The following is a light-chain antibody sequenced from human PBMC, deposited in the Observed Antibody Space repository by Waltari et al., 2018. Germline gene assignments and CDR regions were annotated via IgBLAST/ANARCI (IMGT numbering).Light chain of an antibody. J-gene: IGKJ2*01. CDR2: GAS. CDR3: QQYNNWRT. CDR1: QSIDRN. V-gene: IGKV3-15*01. Sequence: EVLMTQSPATLSVSPGERATLACRASQSIDRNLAWYQPKPGQAPRLLLYGASTRATGVPDRFSGSVSGTGFTLTISSLQSEGFAVYYCQQYNNWRTFGQGNNGEIK.